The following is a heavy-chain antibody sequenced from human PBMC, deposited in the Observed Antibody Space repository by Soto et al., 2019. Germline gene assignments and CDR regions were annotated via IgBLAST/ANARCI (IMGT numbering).Heavy chain of an antibody. V-gene: IGHV3-23*01. J-gene: IGHJ4*02. Sequence: EVQLLESGGGLVQPGGSRRLSCAASGFTFRDYGMSWVRQAPGKGLEWVSGISGGATYYADSVKGGFVISRDDSKNTLYLEMDSLRVEDTAVYYCTKDSGWTSADWGQGTLVTVSS. CDR3: TKDSGWTSAD. D-gene: IGHD3-10*01. CDR1: GFTFRDYG. CDR2: ISGGAT.